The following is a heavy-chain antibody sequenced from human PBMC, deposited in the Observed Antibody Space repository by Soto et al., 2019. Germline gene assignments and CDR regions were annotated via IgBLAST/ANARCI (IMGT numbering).Heavy chain of an antibody. CDR1: SGSISSSNW. Sequence: QVQLQESGPGLVKPSGTLSLTCAVSSGSISSSNWWSWVRQPPGKGLEWIGEIYHRGNTDYNPSLKSRVTISIDKSKNQFSLKLSSVTAADTAVYYCARDRIAPHWYYFDYWGQGTLVTVSS. CDR2: IYHRGNT. V-gene: IGHV4-4*02. J-gene: IGHJ4*02. D-gene: IGHD6-13*01. CDR3: ARDRIAPHWYYFDY.